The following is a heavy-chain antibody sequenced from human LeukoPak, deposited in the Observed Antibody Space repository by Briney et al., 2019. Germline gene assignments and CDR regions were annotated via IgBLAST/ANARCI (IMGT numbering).Heavy chain of an antibody. CDR1: GGSISSYY. Sequence: SETLSLTCTVSGGSISSYYWSWIRQPPGKGLEWIGYIYYSGSTNYNPSLKSRVTISVDTSKNQFSLKLSSVTAADTAVYYCARYYYGSGSYMEVWFDPWGQGTLVTVSS. J-gene: IGHJ5*02. D-gene: IGHD3-10*01. CDR3: ARYYYGSGSYMEVWFDP. CDR2: IYYSGST. V-gene: IGHV4-59*01.